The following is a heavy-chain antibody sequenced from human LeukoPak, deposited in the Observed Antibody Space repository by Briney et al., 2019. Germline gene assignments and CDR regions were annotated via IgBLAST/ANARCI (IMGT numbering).Heavy chain of an antibody. CDR1: GYTFTSYG. D-gene: IGHD3-3*01. J-gene: IGHJ3*02. CDR3: ARDLGANYDFWSGQGDAFDI. V-gene: IGHV1-18*01. Sequence: GASVKVSCKASGYTFTSYGISWVRQAPGQGLEWMGWFSAYNGNTNYAQKLQGRVTMTTDTSTSTAYMELRSLRSDDTAVYYCARDLGANYDFWSGQGDAFDIWGQGTMVTVSS. CDR2: FSAYNGNT.